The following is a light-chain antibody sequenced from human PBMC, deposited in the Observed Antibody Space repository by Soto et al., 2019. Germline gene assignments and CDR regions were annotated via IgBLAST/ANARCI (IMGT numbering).Light chain of an antibody. CDR3: QQYDNIPLT. Sequence: DFQMTKSPACLSASVGERVTITCEASQDISGYLGWYYQKPVAAPKLLIYDASNLQSGIPSSFSESGSGTEFTITISSLQPEDVATNYCQQYDNIPLTVGGGTKVDSK. V-gene: IGKV1-33*01. CDR1: QDISGY. J-gene: IGKJ4*01. CDR2: DAS.